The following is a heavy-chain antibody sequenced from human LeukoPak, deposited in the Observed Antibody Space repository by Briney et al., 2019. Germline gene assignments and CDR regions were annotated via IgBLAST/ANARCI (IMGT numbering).Heavy chain of an antibody. V-gene: IGHV3-11*04. CDR3: ARGSRYYDSSGYYLGWGDY. CDR2: IGSSGSSI. Sequence: GGSLRLSCAASEFTFSDYYMSWIRQAPGKGLEWVSYIGSSGSSIYHADSVKGRFTISRDNAKNELYLQMNSLRAEDTAVYYCARGSRYYDSSGYYLGWGDYWGQGTLVTVSS. J-gene: IGHJ4*02. CDR1: EFTFSDYY. D-gene: IGHD3-22*01.